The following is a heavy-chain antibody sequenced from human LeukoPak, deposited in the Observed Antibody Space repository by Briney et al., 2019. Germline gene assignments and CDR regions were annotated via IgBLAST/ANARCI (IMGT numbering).Heavy chain of an antibody. CDR1: GYTFSDYY. D-gene: IGHD6-13*01. V-gene: IGHV1-2*02. Sequence: ASVKVSCKASGYTFSDYYIHWVRQAPGQGLEWMGWINPNSGGTDYAQKFQGRVTMTRDTSISTAYMEVSSLRSDDTAVYYCARAQQLACDYWGQGAPVTVSS. CDR3: ARAQQLACDY. CDR2: INPNSGGT. J-gene: IGHJ4*02.